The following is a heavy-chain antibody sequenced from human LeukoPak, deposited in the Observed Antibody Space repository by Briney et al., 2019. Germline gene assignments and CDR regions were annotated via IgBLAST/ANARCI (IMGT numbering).Heavy chain of an antibody. Sequence: PSETLSLTCTVSGGSISSSSYYWGWIRQPPGKGLEWIGSIYYSGSTYYNPSLKSRVTISVDTSKNQFSLKLSSVTAADTAVYYCARDGPYDSSGYSQDNYYYYYMDVWGKGTTVTVSS. CDR2: IYYSGST. V-gene: IGHV4-39*07. CDR3: ARDGPYDSSGYSQDNYYYYYMDV. D-gene: IGHD3-22*01. CDR1: GGSISSSSYY. J-gene: IGHJ6*03.